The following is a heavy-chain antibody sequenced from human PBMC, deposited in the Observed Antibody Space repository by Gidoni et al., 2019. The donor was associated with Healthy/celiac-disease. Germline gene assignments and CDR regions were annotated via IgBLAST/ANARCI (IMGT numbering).Heavy chain of an antibody. CDR3: ARVGGVVVIPDYYRDV. Sequence: QVQLQESGPGLVKPSETLSLTCTVSGGSSSSYYWSWIRQPPGKGLECIGSIYYSGSTNYNPSLKSRVTISVDTSKNQFSLKLSFVTAAATAVYYCARVGGVVVIPDYYRDVWGKGTTVTVSS. J-gene: IGHJ6*03. CDR2: IYYSGST. D-gene: IGHD3-22*01. CDR1: GGSSSSYY. V-gene: IGHV4-59*01.